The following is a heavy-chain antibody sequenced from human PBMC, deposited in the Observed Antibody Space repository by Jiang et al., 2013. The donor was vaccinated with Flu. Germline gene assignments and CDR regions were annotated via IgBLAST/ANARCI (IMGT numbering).Heavy chain of an antibody. CDR3: AREITQDYGSGSYYNY. CDR1: GDSVSSNSAA. J-gene: IGHJ4*02. CDR2: TYYRSKWYN. V-gene: IGHV6-1*01. D-gene: IGHD3-10*01. Sequence: GPGLVKPSQTLSLTCAISGDSVSSNSAAWNWIRQSPSRGLEWLGRTYYRSKWYNDYAVSVKSRITINPDTSKNQFSLQLNSVTPEDTAVYYCAREITQDYGSGSYYNYWGQGTLVTVSS.